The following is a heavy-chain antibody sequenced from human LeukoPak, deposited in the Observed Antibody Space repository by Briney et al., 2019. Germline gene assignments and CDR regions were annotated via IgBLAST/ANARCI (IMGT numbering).Heavy chain of an antibody. V-gene: IGHV4-34*01. CDR2: INHSGST. J-gene: IGHJ5*02. CDR1: GGSFSGYY. CDR3: ARGLRFLALGGDNWFDP. Sequence: SETLSLTCAVYGGSFSGYYWSWIRQPPGKGLEWIGEINHSGSTNYNTFLKSRVTISVDTSKNQFSLKLSSVTAADTAVYYCARGLRFLALGGDNWFDPWGQGTLVTVSS. D-gene: IGHD3-3*01.